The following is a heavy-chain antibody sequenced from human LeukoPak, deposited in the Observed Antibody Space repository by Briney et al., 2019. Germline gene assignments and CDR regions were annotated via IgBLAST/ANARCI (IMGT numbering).Heavy chain of an antibody. CDR2: ISSSGSTI. CDR1: GFTFSSYE. Sequence: GGSLRLSCTASGFTFSSYEMDWVRQAPGEGLEWVSYISSSGSTIYYADSVKGRFTISRDNAKNSLYLQMNSLRAEDTAVYYCTTLTGHFGLDVWGQGTTVTVSS. J-gene: IGHJ6*02. D-gene: IGHD7-27*01. V-gene: IGHV3-48*03. CDR3: TTLTGHFGLDV.